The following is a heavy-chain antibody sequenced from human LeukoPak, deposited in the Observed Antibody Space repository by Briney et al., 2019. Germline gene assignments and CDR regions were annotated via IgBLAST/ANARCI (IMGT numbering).Heavy chain of an antibody. CDR1: GYTLTELS. Sequence: ASVKVSCKVSGYTLTELSMHWVRQAPGKGLEWMGGFDPEDGETIYAQKFQGRVTMTEDTSTDTAYMELNSLRSDDTAVYYCARAHNWNYGEGAFDIWGQGTMVTVSS. J-gene: IGHJ3*02. CDR3: ARAHNWNYGEGAFDI. CDR2: FDPEDGET. D-gene: IGHD1-7*01. V-gene: IGHV1-24*01.